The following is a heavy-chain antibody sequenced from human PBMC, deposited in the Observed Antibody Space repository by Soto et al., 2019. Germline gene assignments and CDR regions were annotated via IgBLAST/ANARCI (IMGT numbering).Heavy chain of an antibody. CDR2: INPNSGVT. J-gene: IGHJ6*03. D-gene: IGHD5-12*01. V-gene: IGHV1-2*04. CDR1: GDRFTDYY. CDR3: ARESGGATATLDYYYFYMDV. Sequence: QVQLVQSGAEVKEPGASVTVSCRASGDRFTDYYMHWVRQAPGQGLEWMGWINPNSGVTKYAQKFQGWVTMTRDTSIRTVYMQLSSLGFDDTAIYYCARESGGATATLDYYYFYMDVWGTGTTVTVS.